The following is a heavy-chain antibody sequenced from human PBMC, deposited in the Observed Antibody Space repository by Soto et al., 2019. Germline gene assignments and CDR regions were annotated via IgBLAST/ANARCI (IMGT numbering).Heavy chain of an antibody. CDR1: GGSFSGYI. Sequence: SETLSLTCAVSGGSFSGYIWTWIRQTPGKGLQWIGQINHSGSSIYNPSLKNRVTISTMSNNKFSLELSSVTAEDTAVYYCAREGAGYNWFDPWGQGTLVTVSS. J-gene: IGHJ5*02. CDR3: AREGAGYNWFDP. D-gene: IGHD1-26*01. CDR2: INHSGSS. V-gene: IGHV4-34*01.